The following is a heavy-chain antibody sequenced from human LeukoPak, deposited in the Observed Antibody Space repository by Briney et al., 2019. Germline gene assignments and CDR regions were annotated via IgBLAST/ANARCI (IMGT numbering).Heavy chain of an antibody. Sequence: GGSLRLSCAASGFTFSSYSMNWVRQAPGKGLEWVSYISSSSSTIYYADSVKGRFTISRDNSKNTLYLQMNSLRAEDTAVYYCARDKFAMVRGVPSDWGQGTLVTVSS. D-gene: IGHD3-10*01. CDR2: ISSSSSTI. J-gene: IGHJ4*02. CDR3: ARDKFAMVRGVPSD. V-gene: IGHV3-48*01. CDR1: GFTFSSYS.